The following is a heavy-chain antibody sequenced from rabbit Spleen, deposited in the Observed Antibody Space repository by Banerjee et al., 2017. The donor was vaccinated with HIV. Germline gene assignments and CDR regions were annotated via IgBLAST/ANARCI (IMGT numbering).Heavy chain of an antibody. Sequence: QSLEESGGDLDKPGASLTLTCTASGFSFSSYSMGWVRQAPGKGLEYIGYISYGGSTYYASWAKGRFTISKTSSTTVTLQMTSLTAADTATYFCARDGGGTSPDLNLWGPGTLVTVS. CDR3: ARDGGGTSPDLNL. D-gene: IGHD7-1*01. CDR1: GFSFSSYS. CDR2: ISYGGST. J-gene: IGHJ4*01. V-gene: IGHV1S40*01.